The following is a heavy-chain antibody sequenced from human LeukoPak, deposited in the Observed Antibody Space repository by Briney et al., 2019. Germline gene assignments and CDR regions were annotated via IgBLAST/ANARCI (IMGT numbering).Heavy chain of an antibody. CDR1: GFTFSSYW. V-gene: IGHV3-74*01. J-gene: IGHJ4*02. D-gene: IGHD1-26*01. CDR3: ARVRGAPRHFDY. CDR2: INSDGSST. Sequence: PGGSLRLSCAASGFTFSSYWMHWVRQAPGKGLVWVSRINSDGSSTSYADSVKGRFTISRDNAKNTLYLQMNSLRAEDTAVYYCARVRGAPRHFDYWGQGTLVTVSS.